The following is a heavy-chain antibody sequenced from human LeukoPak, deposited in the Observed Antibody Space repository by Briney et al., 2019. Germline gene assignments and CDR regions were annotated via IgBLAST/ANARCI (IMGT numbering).Heavy chain of an antibody. V-gene: IGHV3-43*02. D-gene: IGHD6-19*01. CDR3: AKDIGSGWSFDY. J-gene: IGHJ4*02. Sequence: GGSLRLSCAASGFTFHNYAMHWVRQAPGKGLEWVSLIKGNGDTTYNADSVKGRFTISRDNSKNSLYLQINSLRTEDTALYYCAKDIGSGWSFDYWGQGTLATLSS. CDR1: GFTFHNYA. CDR2: IKGNGDTT.